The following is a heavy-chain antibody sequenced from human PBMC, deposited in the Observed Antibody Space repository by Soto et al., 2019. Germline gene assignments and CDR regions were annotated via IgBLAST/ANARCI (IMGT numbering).Heavy chain of an antibody. J-gene: IGHJ6*02. CDR3: ARESSGITLYGMDV. Sequence: GASVKVSCKASGGTFSSYAISWVRQAPGQGLEWMGGIIPNSGDTNYAQKFQGRVTMTRDTSIGTAYMELSSLRSNDTAIYYCARESSGITLYGMDVWGQGTTVTVSS. V-gene: IGHV1-2*02. D-gene: IGHD1-7*01. CDR2: IIPNSGDT. CDR1: GGTFSSYA.